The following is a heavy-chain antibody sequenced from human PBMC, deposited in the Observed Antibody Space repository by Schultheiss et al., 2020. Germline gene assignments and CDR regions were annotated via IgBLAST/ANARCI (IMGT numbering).Heavy chain of an antibody. CDR2: ISSSSSYI. CDR1: GFTFSSYS. J-gene: IGHJ4*02. Sequence: GGSLRLSCAASGFTFSSYSMNWVRQAPGKGLEWVSSISSSSSYIYYADSVKGRFTISRDNAKNSLYLQMNSLRAEDTAVYYCARDVVVVAATHFDYWGQGTLVTVS. V-gene: IGHV3-21*01. D-gene: IGHD2-15*01. CDR3: ARDVVVVAATHFDY.